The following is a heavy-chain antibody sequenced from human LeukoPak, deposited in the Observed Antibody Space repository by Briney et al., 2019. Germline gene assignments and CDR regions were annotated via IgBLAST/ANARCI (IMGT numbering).Heavy chain of an antibody. CDR3: ARDADSSGYYYYYYGMNV. Sequence: ASVKVSCKASGYIFTDYYMHWVRQAPGQGLEWMGRINPNSGGTNYAQKFQGRVTMTRDTSISTAYMELSRLRSDDTAVYYCARDADSSGYYYYYYGMNVWGQGTTVTVSS. CDR2: INPNSGGT. V-gene: IGHV1-2*06. D-gene: IGHD3-22*01. CDR1: GYIFTDYY. J-gene: IGHJ6*02.